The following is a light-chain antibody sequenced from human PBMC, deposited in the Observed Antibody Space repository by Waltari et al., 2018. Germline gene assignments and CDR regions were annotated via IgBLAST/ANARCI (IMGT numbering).Light chain of an antibody. CDR2: HVT. V-gene: IGLV2-11*01. J-gene: IGLJ3*02. CDR3: CSYAGHFTWV. Sequence: QSALTQPPSVSGSPGQSVTISCIGTDSDIGDTNYVSWYQQHPRKAPKLLVFHVTARPSGVPDRFSGSKSGNTASLTISGLQFEDESDYVCCSYAGHFTWVFGGGTKLTVL. CDR1: DSDIGDTNY.